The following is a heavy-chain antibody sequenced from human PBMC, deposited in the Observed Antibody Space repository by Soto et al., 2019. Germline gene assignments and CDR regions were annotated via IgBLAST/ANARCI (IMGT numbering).Heavy chain of an antibody. D-gene: IGHD6-13*01. CDR1: GGSISSRSYY. Sequence: SETLSLTCTVSGGSISSRSYYWGWIRQPPGKGLEWIGSIFYSGSTYYNPSLKSRVTISVDRSKNQFSLKLSSVTAADTAVYYCARVQQQLAIFDYWGQGTLVTVSS. CDR3: ARVQQQLAIFDY. CDR2: IFYSGST. V-gene: IGHV4-39*07. J-gene: IGHJ4*02.